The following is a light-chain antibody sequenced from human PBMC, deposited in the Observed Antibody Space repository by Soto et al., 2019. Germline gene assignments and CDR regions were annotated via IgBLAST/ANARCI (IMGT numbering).Light chain of an antibody. V-gene: IGLV1-40*01. J-gene: IGLJ1*01. CDR2: GNS. Sequence: QSVLTQPPSVSGAPGQRVTISCTGSSSNIGAGYDVHWYQQLPGTAPKLLIYGNSNRPSGVPDRFSGSKSGTSASLAITGLQAEESADYYCQSYVSSLSGLLFGTGTKLTVL. CDR3: QSYVSSLSGLL. CDR1: SSNIGAGYD.